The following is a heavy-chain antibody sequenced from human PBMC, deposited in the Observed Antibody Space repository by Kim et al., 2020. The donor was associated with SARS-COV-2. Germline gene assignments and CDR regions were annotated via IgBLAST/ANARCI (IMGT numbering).Heavy chain of an antibody. Sequence: SVKVSCKASGGTFSSYAISWVRQAPGQGLEWMGRIIPILGIANYAQKFQGRVTITADKSTSTAYMELSSLRSEDTAVYYCAREFCSSTSCYLWYYYYYMDVWGKGTTVTVSS. V-gene: IGHV1-69*04. D-gene: IGHD2-2*01. J-gene: IGHJ6*03. CDR2: IIPILGIA. CDR3: AREFCSSTSCYLWYYYYYMDV. CDR1: GGTFSSYA.